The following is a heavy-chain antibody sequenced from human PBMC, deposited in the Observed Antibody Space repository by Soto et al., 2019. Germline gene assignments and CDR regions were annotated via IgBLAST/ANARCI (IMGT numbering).Heavy chain of an antibody. V-gene: IGHV3-33*01. CDR3: AREDSSGSYSGTHFDY. D-gene: IGHD1-26*01. J-gene: IGHJ4*02. CDR1: GFTFSSYG. Sequence: GGSLRLSCAASGFTFSSYGMHWVRQAPGKGLEWVAVIWYDGSNKYYADSVKGRFTISRDNSKNTLYLQMNSLRAEDTAVYYCAREDSSGSYSGTHFDYWGQGTLVTVSS. CDR2: IWYDGSNK.